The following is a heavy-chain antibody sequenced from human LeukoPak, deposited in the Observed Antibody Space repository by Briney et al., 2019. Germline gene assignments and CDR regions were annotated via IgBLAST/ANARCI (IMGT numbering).Heavy chain of an antibody. V-gene: IGHV4-30-4*08. J-gene: IGHJ4*02. Sequence: PSQTLSLTCTVSGGSISSGDYYWSWIRQPPGKGLEWTGYIYYSGSTYYNPSLKSRVTISVDTSKNQFSLKLSSVTAADTAVYYCARVPKDFWSGFDYWGQGTLVTVSS. CDR1: GGSISSGDYY. D-gene: IGHD3-3*01. CDR3: ARVPKDFWSGFDY. CDR2: IYYSGST.